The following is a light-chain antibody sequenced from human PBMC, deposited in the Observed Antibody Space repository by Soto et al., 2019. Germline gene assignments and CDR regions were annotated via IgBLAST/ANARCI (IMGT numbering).Light chain of an antibody. Sequence: AIRITQSPSSLSSSTLYIVSITCLASHGISSYLAWYQQKPGKAPKLLIYAASTLQSGVPSRFSGSGSGTDFTLTISCLQSEDFATYYCQQYYSYLWTFGQGTKVDIK. J-gene: IGKJ1*01. V-gene: IGKV1-8*01. CDR1: HGISSY. CDR2: AAS. CDR3: QQYYSYLWT.